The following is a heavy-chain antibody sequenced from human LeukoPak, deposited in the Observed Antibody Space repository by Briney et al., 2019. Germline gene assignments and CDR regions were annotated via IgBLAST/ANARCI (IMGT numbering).Heavy chain of an antibody. D-gene: IGHD3-16*01. J-gene: IGHJ4*02. CDR1: DDSISDYY. CDR2: FYNSGRS. Sequence: SETLSLTCTVSDDSISDYYRGWIRQPPGKGLEWIGYFYNSGRSTYNPSLKSRVTISADTSKNHSSLKLNSVTTADTAVYYCTRGAGWLIDYWGQGILVTVSS. CDR3: TRGAGWLIDY. V-gene: IGHV4-59*01.